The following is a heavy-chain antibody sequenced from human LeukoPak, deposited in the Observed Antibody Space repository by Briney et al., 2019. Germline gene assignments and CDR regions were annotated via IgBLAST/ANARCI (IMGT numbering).Heavy chain of an antibody. CDR3: TTTYYYDSSGYTLDY. J-gene: IGHJ4*02. V-gene: IGHV3-73*01. CDR2: IRSKANNYAT. CDR1: GFTFSGSA. D-gene: IGHD3-22*01. Sequence: PGGSLRLSCAASGFTFSGSAMHWVRQASGKGLEWVGRIRSKANNYATAYAASMKGRFTISRDDSKNTAYLQMNGLKTEDTAVYYCTTTYYYDSSGYTLDYWGQGTLVTVSS.